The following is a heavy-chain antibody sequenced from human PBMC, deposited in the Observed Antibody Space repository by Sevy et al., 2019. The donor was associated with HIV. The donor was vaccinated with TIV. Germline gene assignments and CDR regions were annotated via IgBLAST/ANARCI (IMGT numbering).Heavy chain of an antibody. CDR1: GLSFSNAW. J-gene: IGHJ4*02. V-gene: IGHV3-15*01. Sequence: GGSLRLSCAASGLSFSNAWMAWVRQAPGKGLEWVGRIRSETGGGTTAFDAFAKGKFTISRDDPKNTLYLQMNSLKTEDTAVYYCAIDHRRDGMIVVPFEKWGLGTLVTVSS. CDR3: AIDHRRDGMIVVPFEK. D-gene: IGHD3-22*01. CDR2: IRSETGGGTT.